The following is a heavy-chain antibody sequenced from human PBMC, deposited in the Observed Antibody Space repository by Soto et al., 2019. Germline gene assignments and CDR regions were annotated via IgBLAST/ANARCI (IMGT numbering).Heavy chain of an antibody. D-gene: IGHD3-10*01. CDR1: GFTFSSYA. V-gene: IGHV3-23*01. J-gene: IGHJ4*02. CDR2: ISGSGVST. CDR3: EKKVNYGPGSQYFDY. Sequence: GGSLRLSCAASGFTFSSYAMSWVRQAPGKGLEWVSAISGSGVSTYYADSVKGRFTISRDNSKNMLFLQMNSLRAEDTAIYYCEKKVNYGPGSQYFDYWGPGTLVTVSS.